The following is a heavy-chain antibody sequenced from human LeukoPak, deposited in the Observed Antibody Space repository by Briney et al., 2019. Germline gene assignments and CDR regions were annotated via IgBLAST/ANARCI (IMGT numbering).Heavy chain of an antibody. Sequence: PSETLSLTCAVSGGSISSGGYSWSWIRQPPGKGLEWIGYIYHSGSTYYNPSLKSRVTISVDRSKNQLSLKLSSVTAADTAVYYCARDLRGPGRPAPYYYYGMDVWGQGTTVTVSS. D-gene: IGHD3-10*01. V-gene: IGHV4-30-2*01. CDR1: GGSISSGGYS. J-gene: IGHJ6*02. CDR2: IYHSGST. CDR3: ARDLRGPGRPAPYYYYGMDV.